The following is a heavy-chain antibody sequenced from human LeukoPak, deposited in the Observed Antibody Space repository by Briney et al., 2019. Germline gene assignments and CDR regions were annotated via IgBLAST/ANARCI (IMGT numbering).Heavy chain of an antibody. Sequence: GGSLRLSCAASGFTFSDHYMTWIRQAPGKELEWISYITTSSSYTNYADSVKGRFTISRDNAKNSLYLQMNSLRVEDTAMYYCARGRLWFGEFTSRGTFDIWGQGTMVTVSS. D-gene: IGHD3-10*01. CDR2: ITTSSSYT. V-gene: IGHV3-11*06. J-gene: IGHJ3*02. CDR3: ARGRLWFGEFTSRGTFDI. CDR1: GFTFSDHY.